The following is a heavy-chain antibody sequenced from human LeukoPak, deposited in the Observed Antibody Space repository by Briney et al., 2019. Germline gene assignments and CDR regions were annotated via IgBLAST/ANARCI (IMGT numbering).Heavy chain of an antibody. CDR3: ARRWAYYDFWSGSPQDGFDY. CDR2: MNPNNGNT. J-gene: IGHJ4*02. D-gene: IGHD3-3*01. CDR1: GYTFTSYD. V-gene: IGHV1-8*03. Sequence: SVKVSCKASGYTFTSYDINWVRQATAQGLEWMGWMNPNNGNTGYAQKFQDRVTINRNTSISTAYMEQSSLRYEDTAVYYCARRWAYYDFWSGSPQDGFDYWGQGTLVTVSS.